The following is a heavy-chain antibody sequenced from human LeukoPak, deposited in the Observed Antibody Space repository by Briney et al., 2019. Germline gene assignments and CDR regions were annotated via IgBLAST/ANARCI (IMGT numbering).Heavy chain of an antibody. Sequence: GGSLRLPCAASGLTVSSNYMSWVRQAPGKGLEWVSVIYSGGSTYYADSVKGRFTISRDNSKNTLYLQMNSLRAEDTAVYYCARARGYSYGTTTPNWFDPWGQGTLVTVSS. J-gene: IGHJ5*02. CDR2: IYSGGST. CDR3: ARARGYSYGTTTPNWFDP. D-gene: IGHD5-18*01. CDR1: GLTVSSNY. V-gene: IGHV3-53*01.